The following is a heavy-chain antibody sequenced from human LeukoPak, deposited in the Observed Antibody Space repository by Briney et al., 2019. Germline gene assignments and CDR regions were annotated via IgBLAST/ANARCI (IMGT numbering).Heavy chain of an antibody. CDR2: VFYDGGNK. Sequence: GGSLRLSCAASGFTFRSFGMHWVRQAPGKGLEWVAVVFYDGGNKYYGDSVKGRFTISRDNSRNTHDLQMSSLRAEDTAVYYCARDRGGTYTVGGAFDIWGQGTVVTVSS. CDR3: ARDRGGTYTVGGAFDI. J-gene: IGHJ3*02. CDR1: GFTFRSFG. V-gene: IGHV3-33*01. D-gene: IGHD1-26*01.